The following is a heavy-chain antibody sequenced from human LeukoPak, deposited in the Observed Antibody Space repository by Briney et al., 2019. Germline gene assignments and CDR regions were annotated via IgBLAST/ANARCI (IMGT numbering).Heavy chain of an antibody. CDR3: AKSLTMVRGPPDY. J-gene: IGHJ4*02. Sequence: NPGGSLRLSCAASGFIFRDYTMTWVRQAPGKGLEWVSHIRSSGDDIRYADSVKGRFTISRDDAKNSLFLQMNSLRAEDTAVYYCAKSLTMVRGPPDYWGQGTLVTVSS. V-gene: IGHV3-21*05. D-gene: IGHD3-10*01. CDR1: GFIFRDYT. CDR2: IRSSGDDI.